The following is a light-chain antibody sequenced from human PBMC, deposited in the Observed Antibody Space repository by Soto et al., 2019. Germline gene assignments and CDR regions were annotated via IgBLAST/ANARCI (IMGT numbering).Light chain of an antibody. J-gene: IGKJ1*01. CDR3: QQLNSYPRT. CDR1: QSVSSY. Sequence: EIVLTQSPATLSLSPGERATLSCRASQSVSSYLAWYQQKPGQAPRLLIYDASNRATGIPARFSGSGSGTDFTLTISSLEPEDFATYYCQQLNSYPRTFEQGTKVEIK. CDR2: DAS. V-gene: IGKV3-11*01.